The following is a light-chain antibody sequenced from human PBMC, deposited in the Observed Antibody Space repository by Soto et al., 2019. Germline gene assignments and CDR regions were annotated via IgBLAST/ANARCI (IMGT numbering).Light chain of an antibody. CDR2: KAS. Sequence: DIQMTQSPSTLSASVGDRVTITCRASQGXXSWLAWYQQKPGKAPKLPIYKASSLERGVPSRFSGSGSGTEFTLTISRLQPDDFATYYCQHFNSYSFGGGTKVEIK. V-gene: IGKV1-5*03. J-gene: IGKJ4*01. CDR3: QHFNSYS. CDR1: QGXXSW.